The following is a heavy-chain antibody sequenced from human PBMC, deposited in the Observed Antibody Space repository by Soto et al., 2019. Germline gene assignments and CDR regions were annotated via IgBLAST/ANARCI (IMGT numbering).Heavy chain of an antibody. V-gene: IGHV1-46*01. J-gene: IGHJ6*02. CDR3: ARGDGRGSSGFYYYYGMDV. CDR2: INSSGGST. D-gene: IGHD6-25*01. Sequence: QVRLVQSGAEVKKPGASVKVSCKASGYTFTNYYMHWVRQAPRQGLEGMGIINSSGGSTSYAQKSQGRVTMTSDTATSTVYMELSSLRSEDTAVEYCARGDGRGSSGFYYYYGMDVWGHGTTVTVSS. CDR1: GYTFTNYY.